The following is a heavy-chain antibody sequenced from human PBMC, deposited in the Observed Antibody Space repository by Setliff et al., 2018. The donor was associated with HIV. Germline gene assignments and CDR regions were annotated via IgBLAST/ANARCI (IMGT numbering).Heavy chain of an antibody. V-gene: IGHV5-51*01. D-gene: IGHD3-3*01. J-gene: IGHJ6*03. Sequence: GESLTISCKGSGYSFTSYWIGWVRQMPGKGLEWMGIIYPGDSDTRYSPSFQGQVTISADKSISTAYLQWSSLKASDTAMYYCARQTGGVVITRYMDVWGKGTTVTVSS. CDR2: IYPGDSDT. CDR3: ARQTGGVVITRYMDV. CDR1: GYSFTSYW.